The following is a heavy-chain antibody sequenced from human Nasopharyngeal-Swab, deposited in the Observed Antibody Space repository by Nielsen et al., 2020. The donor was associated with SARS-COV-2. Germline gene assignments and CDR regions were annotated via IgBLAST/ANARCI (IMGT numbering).Heavy chain of an antibody. CDR2: INHSGST. V-gene: IGHV4-38-2*02. CDR3: ARGLSGVVPAPILGLGPFYSYYYMDV. D-gene: IGHD2-2*01. Sequence: SETLSLTCTVSGYSISSGYYWGWIHRPPGKGLEWIGEINHSGSTNYNPSLKSRVTISLDTSKNHFSLKLRSVTAADTAVYYCARGLSGVVPAPILGLGPFYSYYYMDVWGKGTTVTVSS. CDR1: GYSISSGYY. J-gene: IGHJ6*03.